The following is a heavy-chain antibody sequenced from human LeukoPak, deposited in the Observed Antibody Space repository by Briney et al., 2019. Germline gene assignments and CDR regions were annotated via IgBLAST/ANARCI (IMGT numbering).Heavy chain of an antibody. CDR3: AKSMSGSYYGSFLDY. V-gene: IGHV3-23*01. Sequence: PGGSLRLSCAASGFTFSTYAMSWVRQAPGKGLEWVSGISGSGTSTYYADSVKGRFTISRDKSKNTLYLQMNSLRAEDTAIYYCAKSMSGSYYGSFLDYWGQGTLVTVSS. D-gene: IGHD1-26*01. CDR2: ISGSGTST. CDR1: GFTFSTYA. J-gene: IGHJ4*02.